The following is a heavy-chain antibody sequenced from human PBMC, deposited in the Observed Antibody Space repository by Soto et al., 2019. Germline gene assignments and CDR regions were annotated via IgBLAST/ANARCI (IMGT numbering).Heavy chain of an antibody. Sequence: GGSLRLSCAASGFTFSSYAMHWVRQAPGKGLEWVAVISYDGRDKYYADSVKGRFTISRDNSKNTLYLQMSSLRAEDTAVYYCVKDGSSGWPYYYGMDVWGQGTTVTVSS. V-gene: IGHV3-30*18. J-gene: IGHJ6*02. D-gene: IGHD6-19*01. CDR3: VKDGSSGWPYYYGMDV. CDR1: GFTFSSYA. CDR2: ISYDGRDK.